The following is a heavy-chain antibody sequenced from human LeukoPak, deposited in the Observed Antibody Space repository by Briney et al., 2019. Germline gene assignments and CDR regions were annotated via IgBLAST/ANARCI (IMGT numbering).Heavy chain of an antibody. J-gene: IGHJ4*02. CDR3: ARRRAVAGTYYFDS. Sequence: GESLKISCKGSGYSFTSYWIGWVRQVPGEGLEWMGIIYPGDSVTRYSPSFQGQVTISADKSITTAYLHWSSLKASDTAMYYCARRRAVAGTYYFDSWGQGTLVNVSS. V-gene: IGHV5-51*01. D-gene: IGHD6-19*01. CDR1: GYSFTSYW. CDR2: IYPGDSVT.